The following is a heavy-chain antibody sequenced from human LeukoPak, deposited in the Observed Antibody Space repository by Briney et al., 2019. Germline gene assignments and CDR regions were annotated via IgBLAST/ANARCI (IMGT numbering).Heavy chain of an antibody. CDR3: AAMTSVTTGDY. CDR2: ISSSSSYI. D-gene: IGHD4-11*01. J-gene: IGHJ4*02. CDR1: GFTFSSYS. V-gene: IGHV3-21*01. Sequence: KPGGSLRLSCAASGFTFSSYSMNWVRQAPGKGLEWVSSISSSSSYIYYADSVKGRFTISRDNSKNTLYLQMNSLRAEDTAVYYCAAMTSVTTGDYWGQGTLVTVSS.